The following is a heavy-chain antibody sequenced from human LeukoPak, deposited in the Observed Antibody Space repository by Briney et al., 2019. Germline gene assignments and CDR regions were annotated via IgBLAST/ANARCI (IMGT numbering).Heavy chain of an antibody. V-gene: IGHV3-30*18. D-gene: IGHD5-18*01. CDR2: ISYDGSNK. CDR3: AKDLFTRGYSYGLLFDY. Sequence: GGSLRLSCAASGFTFSSYGMHWVRQAPGKGLEWVAVISYDGSNKYYADSVKGRFTISRDNSKNTLYLQMNSLRAEDTAVYYCAKDLFTRGYSYGLLFDYWGQGTLVTVSS. CDR1: GFTFSSYG. J-gene: IGHJ4*02.